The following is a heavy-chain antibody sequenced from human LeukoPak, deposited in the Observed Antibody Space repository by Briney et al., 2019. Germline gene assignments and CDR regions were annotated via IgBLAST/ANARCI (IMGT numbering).Heavy chain of an antibody. V-gene: IGHV3-9*02. CDR1: GFTSDEYA. D-gene: IGHD2-15*01. CDR3: APSLGYPAKGGFGV. CDR2: ISWNSAFT. Sequence: GGSLRLFCVVSGFTSDEYAMHWVRHAPGKGLEWVAGISWNSAFTGYVDSVKGRFTISRDNAKNSLYLQMNSLRTEDTAFYYCAPSLGYPAKGGFGVWGQGTMVTVSS. J-gene: IGHJ3*01.